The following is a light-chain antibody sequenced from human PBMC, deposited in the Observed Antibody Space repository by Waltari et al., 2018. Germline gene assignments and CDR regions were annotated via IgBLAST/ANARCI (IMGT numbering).Light chain of an antibody. CDR2: SNN. CDR3: AAWDDSLSGVV. J-gene: IGLJ2*01. CDR1: SSNIGSNY. Sequence: QSVLTQPPSASGTPGQRVTISCSGSSSNIGSNYVYWYQQLPGTAPKLLIYSNNPRPSGVPDGFSGSRTRRSASRAISGLRSEDEADYYCAAWDDSLSGVVFGGGTKLTVL. V-gene: IGLV1-47*02.